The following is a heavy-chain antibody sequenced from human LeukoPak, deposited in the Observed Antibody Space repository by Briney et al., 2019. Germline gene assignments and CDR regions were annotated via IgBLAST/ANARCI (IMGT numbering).Heavy chain of an antibody. V-gene: IGHV4-30-2*01. J-gene: IGHJ3*02. CDR2: IYHSGST. Sequence: TLSLTCAVSGGSISSGGYSWSWIRQPPGKGLEWIGYIYHSGSTYYNPSLKSRVTISVDRSKNQYSLKLSSVTAADTAVYYCAKDPWGIGPAFDIWGQGTMVTVSS. D-gene: IGHD3-16*01. CDR1: GGSISSGGYS. CDR3: AKDPWGIGPAFDI.